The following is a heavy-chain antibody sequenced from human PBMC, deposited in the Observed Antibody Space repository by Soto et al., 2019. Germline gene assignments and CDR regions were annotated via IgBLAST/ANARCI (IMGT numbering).Heavy chain of an antibody. CDR1: GFTFSGSA. J-gene: IGHJ4*02. Sequence: EVPLVESGGDLVQPGGSLKLSCAASGFTFSGSAMHWVRQASGRGLEWVGRIRSKSNNYATAYAPSVKGRFTISRDDSKTTAYLQMNNLKTEDTALYYCTSQRLLQYPPVDDWGQGTLVTVSS. CDR2: IRSKSNNYAT. CDR3: TSQRLLQYPPVDD. D-gene: IGHD2-21*01. V-gene: IGHV3-73*02.